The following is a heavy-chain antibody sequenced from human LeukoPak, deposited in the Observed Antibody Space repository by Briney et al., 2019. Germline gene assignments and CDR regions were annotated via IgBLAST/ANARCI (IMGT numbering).Heavy chain of an antibody. V-gene: IGHV4-4*07. CDR1: GGSTNSYY. CDR3: ARVKASSTSWTFDQ. CDR2: IYSSGST. J-gene: IGHJ4*02. D-gene: IGHD2-2*01. Sequence: SETLSFTCSVSGGSTNSYYWSWIRQSGGKGLEWIGRIYSSGSTVYNPSLNSRLTMSIDTSKNQFSLTLKSVTATDTAVYYCARVKASSTSWTFDQWGQGALVTVSS.